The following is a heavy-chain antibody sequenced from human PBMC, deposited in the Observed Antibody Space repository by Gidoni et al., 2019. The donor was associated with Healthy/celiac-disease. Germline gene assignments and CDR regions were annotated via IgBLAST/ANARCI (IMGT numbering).Heavy chain of an antibody. D-gene: IGHD5-18*01. J-gene: IGHJ4*02. V-gene: IGHV3-9*01. CDR3: AKDIARGYSYGCDY. CDR2: GSI. Sequence: GSIGYADSVKGRFTISRDNAKNSLYLQMNSLRAEDTALYYCAKDIARGYSYGCDYWGQGTLVTVSS.